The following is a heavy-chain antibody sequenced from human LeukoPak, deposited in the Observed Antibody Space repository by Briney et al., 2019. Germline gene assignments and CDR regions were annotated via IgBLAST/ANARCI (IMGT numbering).Heavy chain of an antibody. CDR1: GSAFSSYW. CDR3: ARLTQLARGRY. D-gene: IGHD6-6*01. CDR2: IKQDGSEK. J-gene: IGHJ4*02. V-gene: IGHV3-7*03. Sequence: SGGSLRLSCAASGSAFSSYWMSWVRQAPGKGPEWVANIKQDGSEKYYVDSVMGRFTISRDNAKNSVYLQMNSLRAEDTAVYYCARLTQLARGRYWGQGTLVTVSS.